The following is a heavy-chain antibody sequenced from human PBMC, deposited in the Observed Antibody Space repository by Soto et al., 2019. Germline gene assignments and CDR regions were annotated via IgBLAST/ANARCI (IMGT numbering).Heavy chain of an antibody. CDR1: AFSFTSDG. Sequence: GGSLRLSCAVSAFSFTSDGMNWVRQAPGKGLEWVAYISTSGNTIYYADSVKGRFTISRDNAKNSLYLQMNSLRVEDTAVYYCVRDRYSSGWFGDFWGQGTPVTVST. J-gene: IGHJ4*02. V-gene: IGHV3-48*03. D-gene: IGHD6-19*01. CDR2: ISTSGNTI. CDR3: VRDRYSSGWFGDF.